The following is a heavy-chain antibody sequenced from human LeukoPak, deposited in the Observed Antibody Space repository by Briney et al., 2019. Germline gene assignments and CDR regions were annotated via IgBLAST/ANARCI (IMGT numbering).Heavy chain of an antibody. D-gene: IGHD3-22*01. CDR1: GGPISTHY. Sequence: PSETLSLTCIVSGGPISTHYWSWIRQPAGKGLEWIGRIYTSGSTNYNPSLKSRVTMSVDTSKNQFSLKLSSVTAADTAVYYCARDVRITMIVVVPWAFDIWGQGTMVTVSS. J-gene: IGHJ3*02. CDR3: ARDVRITMIVVVPWAFDI. CDR2: IYTSGST. V-gene: IGHV4-4*07.